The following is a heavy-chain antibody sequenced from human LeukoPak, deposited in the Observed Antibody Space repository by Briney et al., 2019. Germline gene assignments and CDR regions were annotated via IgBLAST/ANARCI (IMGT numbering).Heavy chain of an antibody. Sequence: SETLSLTCTVSGGSISTSGYYWAWIRQPPGKGLEWIGSIYYSGSTHYNPSLKSRVTISVDTSKNQFSLKLSSVTAADTAVYYCAKQYDSSGSYWGQGTLVTVSS. CDR1: GGSISTSGYY. CDR2: IYYSGST. D-gene: IGHD3-22*01. V-gene: IGHV4-39*01. J-gene: IGHJ4*02. CDR3: AKQYDSSGSY.